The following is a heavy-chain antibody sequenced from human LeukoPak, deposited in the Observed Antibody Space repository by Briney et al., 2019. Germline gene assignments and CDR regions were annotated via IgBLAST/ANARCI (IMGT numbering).Heavy chain of an antibody. Sequence: GGSLRLSCAASGFTFSSYWMHWVRQAPGKGLVWVSGITASGDNTYYADSVKGRFNISRDNSKSTLYLQMNSLRAEDTAVYYCATGYQYYDYYYMDVWGKGTTVTISS. CDR1: GFTFSSYW. D-gene: IGHD6-25*01. J-gene: IGHJ6*03. V-gene: IGHV3-23*01. CDR3: ATGYQYYDYYYMDV. CDR2: ITASGDNT.